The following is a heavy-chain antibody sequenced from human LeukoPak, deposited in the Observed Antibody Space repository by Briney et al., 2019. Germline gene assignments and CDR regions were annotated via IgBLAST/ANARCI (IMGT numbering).Heavy chain of an antibody. Sequence: GGSLRISCETSGFSFTSYGMNWDRQAPGQGLEWVAFIRNDGSDKYYADSVRGRFTISRDNCKKSLHLHMNRLRVEDTGVYYYAKDLEAGTSGYSLDYWGQGTLVSVSS. D-gene: IGHD3-22*01. CDR3: AKDLEAGTSGYSLDY. V-gene: IGHV3-30*02. J-gene: IGHJ4*02. CDR2: IRNDGSDK. CDR1: GFSFTSYG.